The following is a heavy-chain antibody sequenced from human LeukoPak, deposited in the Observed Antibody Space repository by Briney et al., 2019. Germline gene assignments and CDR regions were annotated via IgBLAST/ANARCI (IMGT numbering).Heavy chain of an antibody. J-gene: IGHJ4*02. D-gene: IGHD3-10*01. Sequence: GGSLRLSCAASGFTFSHYGMHWVRQAPGKGLEWVAFIRYDGSNKYYADSVKGRFTISRDNSKNTLYLQMNSLRAEDTAVYYCAKDPGVRGVCFDYWGQGTLVTVSS. CDR3: AKDPGVRGVCFDY. CDR2: IRYDGSNK. V-gene: IGHV3-30*02. CDR1: GFTFSHYG.